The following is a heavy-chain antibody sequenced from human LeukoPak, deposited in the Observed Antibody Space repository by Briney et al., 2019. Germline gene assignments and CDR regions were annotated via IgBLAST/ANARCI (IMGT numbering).Heavy chain of an antibody. CDR3: ARSGYSSQNWFDP. V-gene: IGHV1-2*06. Sequence: GASVKVSCKASGYTFTSYGISWVRQAPGQGLEWMGRINPNSGGTNYAQKFQGRVTLTRDTSISTAYMELTRLRSDDTAVYYCARSGYSSQNWFDPWGQGTLVTVSS. CDR1: GYTFTSYG. CDR2: INPNSGGT. D-gene: IGHD3-22*01. J-gene: IGHJ5*02.